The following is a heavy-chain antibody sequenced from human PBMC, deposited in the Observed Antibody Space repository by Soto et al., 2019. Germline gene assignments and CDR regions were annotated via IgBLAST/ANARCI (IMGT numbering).Heavy chain of an antibody. V-gene: IGHV4-39*01. D-gene: IGHD2-2*02. J-gene: IGHJ5*02. CDR1: GGSISSSTYY. Sequence: SETLSLTCTVSGGSISSSTYYWGWIRQPPGKGLEWIGTIYYAGDTYYNPSLKSRVTISVDTSKNQFSLKLRSVTAADTAVYYCARGRIYCSDTNCSTWSFDPCGQGTLLTVSS. CDR3: ARGRIYCSDTNCSTWSFDP. CDR2: IYYAGDT.